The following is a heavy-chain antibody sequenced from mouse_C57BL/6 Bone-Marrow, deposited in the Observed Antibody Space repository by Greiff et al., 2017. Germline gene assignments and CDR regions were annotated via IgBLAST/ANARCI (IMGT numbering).Heavy chain of an antibody. CDR1: GFSLTSYA. D-gene: IGHD4-1*01. CDR3: ARLTGYFDY. CDR2: IRTGGGT. Sequence: VKLMESGPGLVAPSQSLSITCTVSGFSLTSYAISWVRQPPGKGLEWLGVIRTGGGTNYNSALKSRLSISKDNSKSQVFLKMNSLQTDDTAKYYCARLTGYFDYWGQGTTLTVSS. V-gene: IGHV2-9-1*01. J-gene: IGHJ2*01.